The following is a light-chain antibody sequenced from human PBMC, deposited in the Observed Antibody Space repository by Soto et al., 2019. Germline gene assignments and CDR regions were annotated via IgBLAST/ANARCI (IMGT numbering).Light chain of an antibody. CDR3: QQANSFPLT. V-gene: IGKV1-12*01. CDR2: TAS. J-gene: IGKJ4*01. CDR1: QGISSR. Sequence: DIQMTQSPSSVSASVRDRVTITCGASQGISSRLAWYQQKPGKAPKLLIYTASSLHSADPSRFSANGSGTDFTLTISSLQPEDFASSYSQQANSFPLTSGGGTKVDIK.